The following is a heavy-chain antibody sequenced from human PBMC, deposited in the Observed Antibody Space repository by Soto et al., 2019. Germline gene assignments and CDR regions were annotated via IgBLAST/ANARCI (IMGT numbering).Heavy chain of an antibody. CDR3: TRAVVREGSGSYPEYYYGMYV. V-gene: IGHV1-69*06. CDR2: IIPIFGTA. J-gene: IGHJ6*01. D-gene: IGHD3-10*01. Sequence: QVQLVQSGAEVKKPGSSVKVSCKASGGTFSSYAISWVRQAPGQGLEWMGGIIPIFGTANYAQKFQGRVTITADKSTSTDYRELWSLGSVDTAVYYCTRAVVREGSGSYPEYYYGMYVWGEGTTVTVSA. CDR1: GGTFSSYA.